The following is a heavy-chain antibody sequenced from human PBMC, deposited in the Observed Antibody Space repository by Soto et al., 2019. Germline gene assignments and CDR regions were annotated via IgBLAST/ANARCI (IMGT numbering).Heavy chain of an antibody. CDR3: ATRDRYRFY. V-gene: IGHV4-4*02. Sequence: QVQLQESGPGLVKPSGTLSLTCAVSGVSISSHDWWTWVRQPPGQGLEWIGESHQSGNTNYNSSLESRVTISVDKSKHQFSLNLSSVTVADTAVYYCATRDRYRFYWGQGTLVTVSP. CDR2: SHQSGNT. D-gene: IGHD1-1*01. CDR1: GVSISSHDW. J-gene: IGHJ4*02.